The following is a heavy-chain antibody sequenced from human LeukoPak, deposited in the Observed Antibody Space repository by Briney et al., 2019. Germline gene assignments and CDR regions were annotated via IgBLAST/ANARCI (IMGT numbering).Heavy chain of an antibody. CDR2: TNSDGINT. V-gene: IGHV3-74*01. Sequence: PGGSLRLSCAASGFTLSNYWMHWVRQAPGKGLVWVSRTNSDGINTSYADSVKGRVTISRYNAKYTLKLQMNSLRAEDTAVYYCARDLGQYDDTSDNWFDPWGQGTLVTVSS. CDR3: ARDLGQYDDTSDNWFDP. CDR1: GFTLSNYW. J-gene: IGHJ5*02. D-gene: IGHD3-22*01.